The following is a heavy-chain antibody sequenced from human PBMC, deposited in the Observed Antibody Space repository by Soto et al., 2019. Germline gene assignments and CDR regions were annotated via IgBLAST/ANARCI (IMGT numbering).Heavy chain of an antibody. V-gene: IGHV1-18*04. D-gene: IGHD2-8*01. CDR3: AKEGGCTNGVCYTDLDY. CDR1: GYTFSNYD. J-gene: IGHJ4*02. Sequence: GASVKVSCKASGYTFSNYDISWVLQAPGQGLEWMGWISTNNGNTDHAQKLQGRVTMTTDTSKNTLYLQMNSLRAEDTAVYYCAKEGGCTNGVCYTDLDYWGQGTLVTVSS. CDR2: ISTNNGNT.